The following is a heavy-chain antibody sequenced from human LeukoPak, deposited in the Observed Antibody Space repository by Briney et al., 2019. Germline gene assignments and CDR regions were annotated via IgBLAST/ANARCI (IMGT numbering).Heavy chain of an antibody. CDR2: ISGDGISI. V-gene: IGHV3-43*02. CDR3: AKDTRNAVVSRGYGIDV. Sequence: PGGSLRLSCAPSGFTFDDFAMHWVRHPPGKGLEWVSLISGDGISIYNADSVKGRFIISRDNNNSSLYLEMNSLRTEDTAFYYCAKDTRNAVVSRGYGIDVWGQGTPVTVSS. CDR1: GFTFDDFA. D-gene: IGHD2-15*01. J-gene: IGHJ6*02.